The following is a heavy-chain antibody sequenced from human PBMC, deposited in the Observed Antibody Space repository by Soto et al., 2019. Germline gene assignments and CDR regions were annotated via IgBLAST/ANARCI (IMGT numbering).Heavy chain of an antibody. CDR1: GFTFSNSW. V-gene: IGHV3-15*07. D-gene: IGHD2-15*01. CDR3: TTSYCSGGSSYPNYYYYYGMGV. CDR2: IKSKTKGGTP. J-gene: IGHJ6*02. Sequence: GGSLRLSCAASGFTFSNSWMNWVRQAPGKGLEWVGRIKSKTKGGTPNYTAPVKGRFTISRDDSKNTLYLQMNSLKTEDTAVYYCTTSYCSGGSSYPNYYYYYGMGVWGQGTTGTVSS.